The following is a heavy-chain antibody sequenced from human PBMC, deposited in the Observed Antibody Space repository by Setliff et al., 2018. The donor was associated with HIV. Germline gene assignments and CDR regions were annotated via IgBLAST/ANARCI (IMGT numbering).Heavy chain of an antibody. D-gene: IGHD3-3*01. J-gene: IGHJ6*01. V-gene: IGHV4-4*07. CDR2: TYKRGIT. CDR1: GSASGIYY. Sequence: SETLSLTCTVSGSASGIYYWTWMRQTAGKGLEWIGHTYKRGITNYNPSLKSRVTISSDASRKQFFLRLTSVTAADTAVYYCARGTYYDFWSDYGGAAFEIWGQGTKVTVSS. CDR3: ARGTYYDFWSDYGGAAFEI.